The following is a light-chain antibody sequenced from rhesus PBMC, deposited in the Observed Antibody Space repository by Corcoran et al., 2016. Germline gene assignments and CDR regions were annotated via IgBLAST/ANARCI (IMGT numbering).Light chain of an antibody. V-gene: IGKV1-43*02. Sequence: DIQMTQSPSSLSASVGDRVTITCRASQGIRKFVTWYQQKPGKAPKLLIYDASTLQSGVPSRFSGSGSGTAFSLPINSLRPEDFTTYTYLQCNCDPLTFGEGTKVEIE. CDR3: LQCNCDPLT. CDR1: QGIRKF. J-gene: IGKJ4*01. CDR2: DAS.